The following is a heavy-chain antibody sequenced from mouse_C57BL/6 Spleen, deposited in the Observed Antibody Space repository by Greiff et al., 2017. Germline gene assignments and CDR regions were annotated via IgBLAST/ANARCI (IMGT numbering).Heavy chain of an antibody. V-gene: IGHV1-69*01. Sequence: QVQLQQSGAELVMPGASVKLSCKASGYTFTSYWMHWVKQRPGQGLEWIGEIDPSDSYTNYNQKFKGKSTLTVDKSSSTAYMQLSSLTSVDSAVYYCAQGLDYWGQGTTLTVSS. CDR1: GYTFTSYW. CDR3: AQGLDY. J-gene: IGHJ2*01. CDR2: IDPSDSYT.